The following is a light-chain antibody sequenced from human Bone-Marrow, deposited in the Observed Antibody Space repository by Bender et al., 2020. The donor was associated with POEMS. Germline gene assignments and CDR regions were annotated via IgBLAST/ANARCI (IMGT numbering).Light chain of an antibody. CDR3: SSWDDSLNGWV. CDR1: SSNFGNNA. J-gene: IGLJ3*02. CDR2: SNN. Sequence: QSVLTQPPSASGTPGQSVTISCSGTSSNFGNNAANWYQHVPGTAPKLLIYSNNQRPSAVPDRFSASTSGASASLAISGLHSDDEADYYYSSWDDSLNGWVFGGGTKLTVL. V-gene: IGLV1-44*01.